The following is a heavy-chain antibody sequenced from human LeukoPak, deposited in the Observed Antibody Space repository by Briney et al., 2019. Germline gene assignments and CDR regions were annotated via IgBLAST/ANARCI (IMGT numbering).Heavy chain of an antibody. Sequence: EASVKVSCKASGYTFTGYYMHWVRQAPGQGLEWMGWINPNSGGTNYAQKFQGRVTMTRDTSISTAYMELSRLRSDDTAVYYCARVIVVVVAATGPYNWFDPWGQGTLVTVSS. J-gene: IGHJ5*02. V-gene: IGHV1-2*02. CDR1: GYTFTGYY. D-gene: IGHD2-15*01. CDR3: ARVIVVVVAATGPYNWFDP. CDR2: INPNSGGT.